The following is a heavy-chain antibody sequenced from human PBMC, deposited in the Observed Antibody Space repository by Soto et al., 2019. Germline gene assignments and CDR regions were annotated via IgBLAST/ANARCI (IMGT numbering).Heavy chain of an antibody. J-gene: IGHJ3*02. D-gene: IGHD1-26*01. V-gene: IGHV4-39*01. CDR1: GGSISSSSYY. CDR3: ARRLVGATSAFDI. CDR2: TYYSVST. Sequence: PSETLSLTCTVSGGSISSSSYYWGWILQPPGKGLEWIGSTYYSVSTYYNPSLKSRVTISVDTSKNQFSLKLSSVTAADTAVYYCARRLVGATSAFDIWGQGTMVT.